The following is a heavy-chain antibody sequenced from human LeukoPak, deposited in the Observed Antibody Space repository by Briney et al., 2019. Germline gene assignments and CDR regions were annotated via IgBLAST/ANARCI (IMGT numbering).Heavy chain of an antibody. D-gene: IGHD6-25*01. CDR1: GDSVSSSH. V-gene: IGHV4-4*09. CDR3: ARLVFFDYISAVTEVSFYYMDA. Sequence: SETLSLTCTVSGDSVSSSHWSWIRQPPGKGLEWIGDMYTSGSTNYNPSLKTRVTLSTDTSRNQLSLRLRSLTAADTAVYYCARLVFFDYISAVTEVSFYYMDAWGKGTTVIVPS. J-gene: IGHJ6*03. CDR2: MYTSGST.